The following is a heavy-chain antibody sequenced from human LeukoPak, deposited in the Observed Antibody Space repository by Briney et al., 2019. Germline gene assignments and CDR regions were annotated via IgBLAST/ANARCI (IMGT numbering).Heavy chain of an antibody. CDR2: INSDGGST. CDR3: ARLATKSYYDILTGYYYFDY. V-gene: IGHV3-74*01. J-gene: IGHJ4*02. Sequence: GGSLRLSCAASGVTFSSYWMHWVRQAPGKGLVWVSRINSDGGSTSYADSVKGRFTISRDNAKNTLYLQMNSLRAEDTAVYYCARLATKSYYDILTGYYYFDYWGQGTLVTVSS. D-gene: IGHD3-9*01. CDR1: GVTFSSYW.